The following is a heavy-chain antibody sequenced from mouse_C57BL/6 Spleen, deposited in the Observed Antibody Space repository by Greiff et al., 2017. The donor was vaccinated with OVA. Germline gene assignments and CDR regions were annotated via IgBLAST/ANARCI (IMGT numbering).Heavy chain of an antibody. V-gene: IGHV1-50*01. CDR2: IDPSDSYT. J-gene: IGHJ4*01. Sequence: VQLQQPGAELVKPGASVKLSCKASGYTFTSYWMQWVKQRPGQGLEWIGEIDPSDSYTNYNQKFKGKATLTVDTSSSTAYMQLSSLTSEDSAVYYCASGAQATDYWGQGTSVTVSS. CDR3: ASGAQATDY. D-gene: IGHD3-2*02. CDR1: GYTFTSYW.